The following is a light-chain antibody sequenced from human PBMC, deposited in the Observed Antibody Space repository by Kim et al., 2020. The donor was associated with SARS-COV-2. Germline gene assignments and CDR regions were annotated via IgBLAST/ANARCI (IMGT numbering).Light chain of an antibody. CDR2: TLS. Sequence: DIVLTQTPLSFPVTXGEPASISCRSSQSLLDSDDGYTYLDWYLQKPGQSPQLLIYTLSYRASGVPDMFSGNGSGTDFTLTITRVGAEDVGVYYCMQRKDSPYTFGQGTKLEI. V-gene: IGKV2-40*01. CDR1: QSLLDSDDGYTY. J-gene: IGKJ2*01. CDR3: MQRKDSPYT.